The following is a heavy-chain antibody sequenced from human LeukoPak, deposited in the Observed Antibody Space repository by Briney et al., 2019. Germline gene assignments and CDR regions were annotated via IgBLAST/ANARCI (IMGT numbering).Heavy chain of an antibody. CDR1: GFSFDDYA. Sequence: GWSLRLSCAASGFSFDDYAIHWVRQVPGKGLEWVSGVTWDSVPIGYADSVKGRFTISRDSSKNSVYLQMNGLTVEDTAFYYCAKNRSGWYYFDYWGHGTLVTVS. D-gene: IGHD6-19*01. CDR2: VTWDSVPI. J-gene: IGHJ4*01. CDR3: AKNRSGWYYFDY. V-gene: IGHV3-9*01.